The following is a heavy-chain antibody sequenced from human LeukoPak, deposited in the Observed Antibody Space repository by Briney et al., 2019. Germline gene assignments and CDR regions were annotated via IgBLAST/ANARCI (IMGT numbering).Heavy chain of an antibody. CDR3: ARGPTPTRYYDFWSGYDY. Sequence: GASVKVSCKASGYTFTSYDINWVRQATRQGLEWMGWMNPNSGNTGYAQKFQGRVTITRNTSISTAYMELSSLRSEDTAVYYCARGPTPTRYYDFWSGYDYWGQGTLVTVSS. V-gene: IGHV1-8*03. CDR1: GYTFTSYD. J-gene: IGHJ4*02. CDR2: MNPNSGNT. D-gene: IGHD3-3*01.